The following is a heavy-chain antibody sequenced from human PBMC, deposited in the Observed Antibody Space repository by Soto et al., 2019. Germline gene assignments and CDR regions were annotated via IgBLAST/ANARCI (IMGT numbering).Heavy chain of an antibody. CDR3: ARGLAAPDL. D-gene: IGHD6-6*01. Sequence: GGSLRLSCAASGFTFGSYWMSGVGQGPGQGLEWVANIKQDGSEKYYVDSVKGRFTISRDNAKNSLDLQMSSLRAEDTAVYYCARGLAAPDLWGLGTLVTVSS. CDR2: IKQDGSEK. V-gene: IGHV3-7*05. J-gene: IGHJ4*02. CDR1: GFTFGSYW.